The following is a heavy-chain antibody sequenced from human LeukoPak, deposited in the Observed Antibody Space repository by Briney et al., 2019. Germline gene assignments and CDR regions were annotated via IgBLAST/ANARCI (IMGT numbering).Heavy chain of an antibody. CDR3: ARASYSYDINGWVPFDY. CDR2: SYTRGST. J-gene: IGHJ4*02. V-gene: IGHV4-61*02. D-gene: IGHD3-22*01. Sequence: SETLSLTCTVSGNSISSGDNYWSWIRQPAGKGLEWIGRSYTRGSTNNNPSIKSRVTITGDTSKNQFSLRLSSVTAADTAVYDCARASYSYDINGWVPFDYWGQGTLVTVSS. CDR1: GNSISSGDNY.